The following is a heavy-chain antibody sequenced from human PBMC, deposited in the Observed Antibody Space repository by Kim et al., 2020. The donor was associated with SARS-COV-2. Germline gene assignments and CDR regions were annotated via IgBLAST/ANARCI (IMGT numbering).Heavy chain of an antibody. CDR3: ARQPGIVVGESNYYYGLDV. CDR1: GGSISSTSYF. Sequence: SETLSLTCSVSGGSISSTSYFWGWIRQPPGKGLEWIGNIYYSGSTYYNPSLKSRVTISVDTSKNQFSLKLTSVTAADTAVYYCARQPGIVVGESNYYYGLDVWGQGTTVTVSS. CDR2: IYYSGST. D-gene: IGHD6-19*01. J-gene: IGHJ6*02. V-gene: IGHV4-39*01.